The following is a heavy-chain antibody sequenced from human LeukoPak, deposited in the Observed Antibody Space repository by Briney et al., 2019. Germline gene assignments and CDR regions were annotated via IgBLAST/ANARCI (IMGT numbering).Heavy chain of an antibody. CDR3: ARDETMIVVAPYDAFDI. D-gene: IGHD3-22*01. V-gene: IGHV1-69*04. CDR1: GGTFSSYA. J-gene: IGHJ3*02. Sequence: WASVKVSCKASGGTFSSYAISWVRQAPGQGLEWTGRIIPILGIANYAQKFQGRVTITADKSTSTAYMELSSLRSEDTAVYYCARDETMIVVAPYDAFDIWGQGTMVTVSS. CDR2: IIPILGIA.